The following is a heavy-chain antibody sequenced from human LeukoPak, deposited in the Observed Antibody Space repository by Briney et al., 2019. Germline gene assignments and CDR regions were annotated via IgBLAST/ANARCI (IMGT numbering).Heavy chain of an antibody. CDR1: GGSISSSSYY. Sequence: PSETLSLTCTVSGGSISSSSYYWGWIRQPPGKGREWIGSIYYSGSTYYNPSLKSRVIISVDTSKNQFSLKLSSVTAADTAVYYCTRYGIAARPTDYWGQGTLFTVSS. CDR2: IYYSGST. CDR3: TRYGIAARPTDY. V-gene: IGHV4-39*01. D-gene: IGHD6-6*01. J-gene: IGHJ4*02.